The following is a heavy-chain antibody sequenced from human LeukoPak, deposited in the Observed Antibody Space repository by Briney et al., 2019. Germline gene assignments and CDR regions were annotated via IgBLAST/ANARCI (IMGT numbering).Heavy chain of an antibody. J-gene: IGHJ6*02. CDR2: INHSGST. CDR3: AREGVLPRRVGMDV. CDR1: GGSFSGYY. V-gene: IGHV4-34*01. Sequence: AETLSLTCAVYGGSFSGYYWSWIRQPPGKGLEWIGEINHSGSTNYNPSLKSRVTISVDTSKNQFSLKLSSVTAADTAVYYCAREGVLPRRVGMDVWGQGTTVTVSS. D-gene: IGHD2-8*01.